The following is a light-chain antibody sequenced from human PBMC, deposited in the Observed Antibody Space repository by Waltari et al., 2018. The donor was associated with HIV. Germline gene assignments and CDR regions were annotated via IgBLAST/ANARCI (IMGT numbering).Light chain of an antibody. CDR3: MQSLHLLYT. V-gene: IGKV2D-29*02. CDR2: EGS. Sequence: EIVMTQTPPSLSVTPGQPASISCNSSQSLRHTDGKTYFYWYLQRPGQSQQVLIYEGSKRFAGVSGRFSGSGSGAHFTLNIARVEAEDVGSYYCMQSLHLLYTFGQGTKLEIK. J-gene: IGKJ2*01. CDR1: QSLRHTDGKTY.